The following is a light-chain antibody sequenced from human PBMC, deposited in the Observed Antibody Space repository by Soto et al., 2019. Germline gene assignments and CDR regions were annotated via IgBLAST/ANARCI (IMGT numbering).Light chain of an antibody. J-gene: IGKJ1*01. CDR1: QSVSNH. V-gene: IGKV3-15*01. CDR3: HQYSDWPPWT. Sequence: EIVMTQSPATLSVSPGERATLSCRASQSVSNHVAWYQQKPGQAPRLLIYGASNRATGSPDRFSGSGSGTEFSLTISSLQSEDFGVYYCHQYSDWPPWTFGQGTKVETK. CDR2: GAS.